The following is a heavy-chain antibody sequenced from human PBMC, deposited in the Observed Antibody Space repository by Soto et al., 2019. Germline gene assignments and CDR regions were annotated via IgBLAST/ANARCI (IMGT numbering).Heavy chain of an antibody. Sequence: ASVKVSCKASGYTFTSYGISWARQAPGQGLEWMVCISAYNGHPNYAQKLQGRVTMTTDTSTSTAYMELRTLRSDDTAVYYCARLGYCSSTSCYLGFLYYYGMDVWG. J-gene: IGHJ6*02. V-gene: IGHV1-18*04. CDR3: ARLGYCSSTSCYLGFLYYYGMDV. CDR2: ISAYNGHP. CDR1: GYTFTSYG. D-gene: IGHD2-2*01.